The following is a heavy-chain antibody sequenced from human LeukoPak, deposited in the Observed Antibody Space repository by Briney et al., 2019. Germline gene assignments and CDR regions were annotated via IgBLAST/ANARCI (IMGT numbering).Heavy chain of an antibody. CDR1: GFTVSSNC. CDR3: AKSRPVTSDY. V-gene: IGHV3-53*01. J-gene: IGHJ4*02. Sequence: PGGSLRLSCAASGFTVSSNCMSWVRQAPGKGLEWVSVIYSGGSTYYADSVKGRFTISRDNSKNTLYLQMNSLRAEDTAVYYCAKSRPVTSDYWGQGTLVTVSS. CDR2: IYSGGST. D-gene: IGHD4-17*01.